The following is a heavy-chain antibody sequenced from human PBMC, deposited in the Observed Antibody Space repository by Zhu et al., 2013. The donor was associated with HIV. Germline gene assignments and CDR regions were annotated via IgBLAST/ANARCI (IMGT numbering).Heavy chain of an antibody. CDR3: ARPGSSSSILVFGMDV. D-gene: IGHD6-6*01. CDR2: INAGNGNT. CDR1: GYTFTSYG. Sequence: QVQLVQSGAEVKKPGASVKVSCKASGYTFTSYGISWVRQAPGQGLEWMGWINAGNGNTKYSQKFQGRVTITRDTSASTAYMELSSLRSEDTAVYYCARPGSSSSILVFGMDVWGQGTTVTVSS. J-gene: IGHJ6*02. V-gene: IGHV1-18*04.